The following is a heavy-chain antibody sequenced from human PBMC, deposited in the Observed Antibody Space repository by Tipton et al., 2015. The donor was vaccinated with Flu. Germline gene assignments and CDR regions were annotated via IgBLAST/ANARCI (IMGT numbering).Heavy chain of an antibody. J-gene: IGHJ4*02. CDR2: ISSSSSTI. CDR3: ARQPLYCSSTSCYIPFYYFDY. CDR1: GFTFSSYS. V-gene: IGHV3-48*01. Sequence: SLRLSCAASGFTFSSYSMNWVRQAPGKGLEWVSYISSSSSTIYYADSVKGRFTISRDNAKNSLYLQMNSLRAEDTAVYYCARQPLYCSSTSCYIPFYYFDYWGQGTLVTVSS. D-gene: IGHD2-2*02.